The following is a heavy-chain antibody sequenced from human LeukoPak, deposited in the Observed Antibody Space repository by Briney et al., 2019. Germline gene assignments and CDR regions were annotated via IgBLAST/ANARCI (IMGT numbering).Heavy chain of an antibody. V-gene: IGHV3-21*01. CDR3: ARDLRSMDSSGYYYIDY. Sequence: GGSLRLSCAASGFTFSKYAMNWVRQAPGKGLEWVSSVSSSSGYIYYGDSVKGRFTISRDNAKNSLYLQMNSLRAEDTAVYFCARDLRSMDSSGYYYIDYWGQGTLVTVSS. CDR2: VSSSSGYI. D-gene: IGHD3-22*01. CDR1: GFTFSKYA. J-gene: IGHJ4*02.